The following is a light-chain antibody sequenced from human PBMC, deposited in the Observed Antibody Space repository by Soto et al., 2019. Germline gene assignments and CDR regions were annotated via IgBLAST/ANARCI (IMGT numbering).Light chain of an antibody. CDR2: DAS. CDR1: QSVSSY. CDR3: QQRSNWPPEYT. V-gene: IGKV3-11*01. J-gene: IGKJ2*01. Sequence: EVVLTQSPATLSLSPGDRATLSCRASQSVSSYLAWLQQKPGQAPRLLIYDASNRATGIPARFSGSGSGTDFTLTLSSLEPEDFAVYYCQQRSNWPPEYTFGQGTKVEIK.